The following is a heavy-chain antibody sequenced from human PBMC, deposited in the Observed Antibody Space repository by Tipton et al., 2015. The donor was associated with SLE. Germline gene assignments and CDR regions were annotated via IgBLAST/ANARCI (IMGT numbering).Heavy chain of an antibody. CDR3: ARDLSAALDS. V-gene: IGHV3-7*01. CDR2: MNQDGNEK. D-gene: IGHD6-13*01. J-gene: IGHJ4*02. CDR1: GFSFSSYW. Sequence: SLRLSCAASGFSFSSYWMGWVRQVPGKGLEWVANMNQDGNEKYYVDSVKGRFTISRDNAKNSLFLQMNSLRAEDTAVYYCARDLSAALDSWGQGTLVTVSS.